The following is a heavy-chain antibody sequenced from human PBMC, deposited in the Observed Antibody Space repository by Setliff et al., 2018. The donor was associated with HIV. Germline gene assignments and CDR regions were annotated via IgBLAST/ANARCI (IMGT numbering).Heavy chain of an antibody. J-gene: IGHJ5*02. CDR1: GYSIGSGYY. CDR2: IIYHGTT. V-gene: IGHV4-38-2*02. CDR3: ARAGLTLTDWFDP. Sequence: CTVSGYSIGSGYYWGWSRQTPERGLEWIGSIIYHGTTYINPSLKGRVSMSLDTSKNQFSLTLTSVTAADTAVYYCARAGLTLTDWFDPWGQGSLVTVSS.